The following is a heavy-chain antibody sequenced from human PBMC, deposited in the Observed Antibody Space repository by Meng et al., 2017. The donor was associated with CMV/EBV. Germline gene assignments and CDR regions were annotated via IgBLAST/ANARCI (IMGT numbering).Heavy chain of an antibody. J-gene: IGHJ4*02. Sequence: CTGSGGSISSSSYYWGWIRQPPGKGLEWIGSIYYSGSTYYNPSLKSRVTISVDTSKNQFSLKLSSVTAADTAVYYCARELGYSSPFGYWGQGTLVTVSS. CDR2: IYYSGST. CDR3: ARELGYSSPFGY. CDR1: GGSISSSSYY. V-gene: IGHV4-39*07. D-gene: IGHD5-18*01.